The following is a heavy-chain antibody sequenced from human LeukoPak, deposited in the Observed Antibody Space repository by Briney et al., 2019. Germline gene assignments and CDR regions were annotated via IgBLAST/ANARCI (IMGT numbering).Heavy chain of an antibody. CDR2: IYYSGST. CDR1: GGSISSYY. CDR3: ARGYDGSGYYYRNWYFDL. Sequence: SETLSLTCTVSGGSISSYYWSWIRQPPGKGLEWIGYIYYSGSTNYNPSLKSRVTISVDTPKNQFSLKLSSVTAADTAVYYCARGYDGSGYYYRNWYFDLWGRGTLVTVSS. J-gene: IGHJ2*01. D-gene: IGHD3-22*01. V-gene: IGHV4-59*08.